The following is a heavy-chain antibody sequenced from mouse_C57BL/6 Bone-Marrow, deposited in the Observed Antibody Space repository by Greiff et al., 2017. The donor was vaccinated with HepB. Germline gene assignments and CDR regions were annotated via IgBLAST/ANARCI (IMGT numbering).Heavy chain of an antibody. Sequence: QVQLQQSGPGLVAPSQCLSITCTASGFSFTSYAISWVRQPPGKGLEWLGVICTGGGTTYNSAHKSRLSISKDNSKSQAFLKMNSLQTYDTARYYCARRGELRRSLGAMDYWGQGTSVTVSS. CDR1: GFSFTSYA. D-gene: IGHD1-1*01. J-gene: IGHJ4*01. V-gene: IGHV2-9-1*01. CDR2: ICTGGGT. CDR3: ARRGELRRSLGAMDY.